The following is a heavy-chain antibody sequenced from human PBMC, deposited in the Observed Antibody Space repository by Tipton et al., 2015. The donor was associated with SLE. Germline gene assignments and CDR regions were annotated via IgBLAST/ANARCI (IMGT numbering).Heavy chain of an antibody. CDR3: ARGLDYGDSGYFDY. CDR2: IRSKAYGGTT. Sequence: QLVQSGGGLVQPGRSLRLSCTASGFTFGDYAMSWVRQAPGKGLEWVGFIRSKAYGGTTEYAASVKGRFTISRDDSKNSLYLQMNSLKTEDTAVYYCARGLDYGDSGYFDYWGQGTLVTVSS. D-gene: IGHD4-17*01. V-gene: IGHV3-49*04. CDR1: GFTFGDYA. J-gene: IGHJ4*02.